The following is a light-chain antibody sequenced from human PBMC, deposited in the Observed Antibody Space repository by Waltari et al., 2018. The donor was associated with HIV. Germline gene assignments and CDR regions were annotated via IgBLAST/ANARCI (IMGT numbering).Light chain of an antibody. CDR2: KDD. CDR1: ALPKQF. J-gene: IGLJ2*01. Sequence: SYELTQPPSVSVSPGQTARITCSGDALPKQFAYWYQQKAGQAPLMVIYKDDKRPSGIPDRFSGSMSGTTVTLIISGVQAEDEADYHCCSYAGSESSEVFGGGTKLTVL. CDR3: CSYAGSESSEV. V-gene: IGLV3-25*03.